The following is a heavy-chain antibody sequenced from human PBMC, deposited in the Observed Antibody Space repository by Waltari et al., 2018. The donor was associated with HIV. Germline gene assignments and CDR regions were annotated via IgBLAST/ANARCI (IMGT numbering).Heavy chain of an antibody. J-gene: IGHJ3*01. V-gene: IGHV7-4-1*02. CDR2: IKTNTGNP. D-gene: IGHD6-25*01. CDR1: GYTFTSSS. CDR3: VRDSGRGRAFDF. Sequence: QVLLVQSGSELKKPGASVKISCKASGYTFTSSSINWVRQAPGQGLEWMGWIKTNTGNPMYAPGFTGRFVFSVDTSVNTAYLEISGLTTEDTAVYYCVRDSGRGRAFDFWGQGTMVSVSS.